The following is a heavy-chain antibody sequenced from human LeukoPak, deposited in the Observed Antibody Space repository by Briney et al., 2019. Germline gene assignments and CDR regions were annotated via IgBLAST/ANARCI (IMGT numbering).Heavy chain of an antibody. D-gene: IGHD6-19*01. CDR3: VRVSSDWEYFDQ. V-gene: IGHV3-74*01. J-gene: IGHJ4*02. CDR2: TNSDGRTT. Sequence: PGGSLRLSCVASGFTFSNYWMHWVRQAPGKGLVWVSRTNSDGRTTTYADSVKGRFTIFRDNAKNTLYLQMNNLSAEDTSVCYCVRVSSDWEYFDQWGQGALVTVSS. CDR1: GFTFSNYW.